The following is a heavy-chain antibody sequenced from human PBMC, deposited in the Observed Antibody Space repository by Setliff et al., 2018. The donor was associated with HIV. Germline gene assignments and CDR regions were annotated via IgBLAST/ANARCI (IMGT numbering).Heavy chain of an antibody. J-gene: IGHJ5*02. Sequence: GGSLRLSCAASGFIFSSYGMHWVRQDPGKGLVRGAVIWYDGSNEYYAEYVKGRVTLSRDNSKNTLYLQMSSLIAEETAVYYCARGPLSSSWYNWLDPWGQGTLVTVSS. CDR3: ARGPLSSSWYNWLDP. V-gene: IGHV3-33*01. D-gene: IGHD6-13*01. CDR2: IWYDGSNE. CDR1: GFIFSSYG.